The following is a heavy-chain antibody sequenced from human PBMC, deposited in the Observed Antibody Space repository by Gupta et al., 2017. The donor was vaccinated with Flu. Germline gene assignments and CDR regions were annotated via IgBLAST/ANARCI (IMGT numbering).Heavy chain of an antibody. D-gene: IGHD3-3*01. CDR3: AREQYYDFWSGYYYVD. Sequence: QVQLQPWGAGLLKPSETLSLTRAVYGGSFSGYYWSWIRQPPGKGLEWIGEINHSGSTNYNPSLKSRVTISVDTSKNQFSLKLGSVTAADTAVYYGAREQYYDFWSGYYYVDWGQGTLVTVSS. CDR2: INHSGST. CDR1: GGSFSGYY. J-gene: IGHJ4*02. V-gene: IGHV4-34*01.